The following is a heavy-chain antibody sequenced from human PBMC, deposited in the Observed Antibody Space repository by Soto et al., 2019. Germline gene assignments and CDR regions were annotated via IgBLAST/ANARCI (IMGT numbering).Heavy chain of an antibody. V-gene: IGHV3-30-3*01. CDR3: ARGXYSDILTHIEYGYFLDS. Sequence: PGGSLRLSCAPSGFIFNTYTMHWVRQAPGKGLEWVAVVSHDGANKYYADSVQGRFTISRDNSDHKLFLQMNSLRAEDTAVYFCARGXYSDILTHIEYGYFLDSWGPGTLVTVSS. D-gene: IGHD3-9*01. CDR2: VSHDGANK. CDR1: GFIFNTYT. J-gene: IGHJ4*02.